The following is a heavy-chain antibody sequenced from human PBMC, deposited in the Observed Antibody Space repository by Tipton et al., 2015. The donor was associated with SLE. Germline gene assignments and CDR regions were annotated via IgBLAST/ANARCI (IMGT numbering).Heavy chain of an antibody. J-gene: IGHJ3*02. CDR1: GGSISSYY. CDR2: IYYIGST. CDR3: ARGYFDSSGYSNPFDI. V-gene: IGHV4-59*07. D-gene: IGHD3-22*01. Sequence: TLSLTCTVSGGSISSYYWSWIRQPPGKGLAWVGYIYYIGSTNYNPPPQSRLTISVDTAKNQFSLKLSSVTAADTAFYYCARGYFDSSGYSNPFDIWGQGTMVTVSS.